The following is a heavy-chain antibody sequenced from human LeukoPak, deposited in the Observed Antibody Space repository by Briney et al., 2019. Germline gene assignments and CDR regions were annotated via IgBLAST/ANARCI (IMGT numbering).Heavy chain of an antibody. CDR2: IWYDGGNK. V-gene: IGHV3-33*01. J-gene: IGHJ4*02. CDR1: GFTFSSYD. CDR3: ARERAATRVFDY. Sequence: GGSLRLSCAASGFTFSSYDMHWVRQAPGKGLERVAVIWYDGGNKYFADSVKGRFTISRDNSKNTLYLQMNSLSTEDTAVYYCARERAATRVFDYWGQGTLVTVSS. D-gene: IGHD2-15*01.